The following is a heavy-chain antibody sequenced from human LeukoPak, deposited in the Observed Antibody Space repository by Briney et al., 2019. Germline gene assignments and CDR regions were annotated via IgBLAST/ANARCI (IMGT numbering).Heavy chain of an antibody. D-gene: IGHD3-22*01. Sequence: SETLSLTCTVSGYSISSGYYWGWIRQPPGKGLEWIGSIYHSGSTYYNPSLKSRVTISVDTSKNQFSLKLSSVTAADTAVYYCARDSSGYQSVDYWGQGTLVTVSS. CDR2: IYHSGST. CDR1: GYSISSGYY. J-gene: IGHJ4*02. CDR3: ARDSSGYQSVDY. V-gene: IGHV4-38-2*02.